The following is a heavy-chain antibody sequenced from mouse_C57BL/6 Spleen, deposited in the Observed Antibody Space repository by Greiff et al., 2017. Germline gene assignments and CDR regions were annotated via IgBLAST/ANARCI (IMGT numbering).Heavy chain of an antibody. V-gene: IGHV5-16*01. Sequence: EVKVVESEGGLVQPGSSMKLSCTASGFTFSDYYMAWVRQVPEKGLEWVANINYDGSSTYYLDSLKSRFLISRDNAKNILYLQMSSLKSEDTATYYCARANWDHFDDGGQGTTLTVSS. J-gene: IGHJ2*01. CDR3: ARANWDHFDD. CDR2: INYDGSST. CDR1: GFTFSDYY. D-gene: IGHD4-1*01.